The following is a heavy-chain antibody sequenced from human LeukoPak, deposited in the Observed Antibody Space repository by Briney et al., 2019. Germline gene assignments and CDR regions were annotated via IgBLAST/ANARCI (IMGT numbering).Heavy chain of an antibody. V-gene: IGHV4-59*08. CDR1: GGSISSYY. CDR3: ASAYDRSGYLTGFDP. J-gene: IGHJ5*02. CDR2: IYYSGST. D-gene: IGHD3-22*01. Sequence: SETLSLTCTVSGGSISSYYWSWIRQPPGKGLEWIGYIYYSGSTNYNPSLKSRVTISVDTSKNQFSLKLSSVTAADTAVYYCASAYDRSGYLTGFDPWGQGTLVTVSS.